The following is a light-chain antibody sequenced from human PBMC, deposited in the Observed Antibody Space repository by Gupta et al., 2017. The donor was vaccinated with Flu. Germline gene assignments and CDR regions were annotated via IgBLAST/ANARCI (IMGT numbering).Light chain of an antibody. V-gene: IGKV3D-15*01. Sequence: EIVMTQSPATLSVSPGERATLSCRASQSVSINLAWYQQKSGQAPRLLISGASTRATGIPVRFSGSGSGTEFTLTISSLQSEDFAVYYCQHYTKWPPEFGPGTKVDIK. J-gene: IGKJ3*01. CDR1: QSVSIN. CDR2: GAS. CDR3: QHYTKWPPE.